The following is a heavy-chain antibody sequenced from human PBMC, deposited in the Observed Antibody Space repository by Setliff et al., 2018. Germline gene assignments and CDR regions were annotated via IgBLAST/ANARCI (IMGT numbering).Heavy chain of an antibody. Sequence: SETLSLTCTVSGGSISSGDYYWSWIRQPPGKGLEWIGYIYYSGSTYYNPSLKSRVTISVDTSKNQFSLKLSSVTAADTAVYYCARAPPHYGSGLLWFDPWGQGTLVTVSS. V-gene: IGHV4-30-4*08. CDR3: ARAPPHYGSGLLWFDP. D-gene: IGHD3-10*01. CDR2: IYYSGST. J-gene: IGHJ5*02. CDR1: GGSISSGDYY.